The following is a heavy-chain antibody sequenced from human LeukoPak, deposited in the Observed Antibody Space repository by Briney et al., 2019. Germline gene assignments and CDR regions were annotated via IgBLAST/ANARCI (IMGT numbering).Heavy chain of an antibody. CDR2: IYYSGST. V-gene: IGHV4-39*01. Sequence: PSETLSLTCTVSGGSISSSSYYWGWIRQPPGKGLEWIGSIYYSGSTYYNPSLKSRVTISVDTSKNQFSLKLSSVTAADTAVYYCASSTDGYYIAFDIWGQGTMVTVSS. J-gene: IGHJ3*02. D-gene: IGHD3-3*01. CDR3: ASSTDGYYIAFDI. CDR1: GGSISSSSYY.